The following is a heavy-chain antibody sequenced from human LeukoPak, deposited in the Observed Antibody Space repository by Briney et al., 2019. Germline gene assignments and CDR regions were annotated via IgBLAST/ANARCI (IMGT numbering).Heavy chain of an antibody. Sequence: PGRSLRLSCAASGFTFSSYAMHWVRQAPGKGLEWVAVISYDGSNKYYADSVKGRFTISRDNSKNTLYLQMNSLRAEDTAVYYCSRGRVVDYWGQGTLVTVSS. D-gene: IGHD3-16*01. V-gene: IGHV3-30-3*01. CDR3: SRGRVVDY. CDR2: ISYDGSNK. J-gene: IGHJ4*02. CDR1: GFTFSSYA.